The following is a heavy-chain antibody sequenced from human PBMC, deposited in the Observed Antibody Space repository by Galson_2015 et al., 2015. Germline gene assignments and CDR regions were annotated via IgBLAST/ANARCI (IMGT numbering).Heavy chain of an antibody. V-gene: IGHV3-30*03. J-gene: IGHJ4*02. D-gene: IGHD3-22*01. CDR1: GFTFSSYG. CDR3: ARDYYDSSGRPFDY. Sequence: SLRLSCAASGFTFSSYGMHWVRQAPGKGLEWVAVISYDGSNKYYADSVKGRFTISRDNSKNTLYLQMNSLRAEDTAVYYCARDYYDSSGRPFDYWGQGTLVTVSS. CDR2: ISYDGSNK.